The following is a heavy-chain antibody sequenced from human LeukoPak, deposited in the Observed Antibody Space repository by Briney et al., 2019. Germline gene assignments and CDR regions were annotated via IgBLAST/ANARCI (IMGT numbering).Heavy chain of an antibody. Sequence: SETLPLTCTVSGYSISSGYYWGWIRQPPGKGLEWIGSIYHSGSTYYNPSLKSRVTISVDTSKNQFSLKLSSVTAADTAVYYCARGADYYDSSGYYLPWGQGTLVTVSS. D-gene: IGHD3-22*01. V-gene: IGHV4-38-2*02. J-gene: IGHJ4*02. CDR2: IYHSGST. CDR1: GYSISSGYY. CDR3: ARGADYYDSSGYYLP.